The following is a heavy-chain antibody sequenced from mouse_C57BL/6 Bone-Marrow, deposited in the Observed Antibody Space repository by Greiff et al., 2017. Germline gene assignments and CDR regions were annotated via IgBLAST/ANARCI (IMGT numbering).Heavy chain of an antibody. CDR3: GRRYYFDY. Sequence: EVMLVESGGGLVKPGGSLKLSCAASGFTFSSYSMSWVRQTPEKRLEWVATISGGGGNTYYPDSVKGRFTLSRDNAKNTLYLQMSSLRSEDTALYYCGRRYYFDYWGQGTTLTVSS. V-gene: IGHV5-9*01. J-gene: IGHJ2*01. CDR1: GFTFSSYS. CDR2: ISGGGGNT.